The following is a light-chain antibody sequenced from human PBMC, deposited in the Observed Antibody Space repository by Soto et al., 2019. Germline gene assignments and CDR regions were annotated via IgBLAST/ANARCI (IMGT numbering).Light chain of an antibody. V-gene: IGKV3-20*01. Sequence: EIGLTQSPGTLSLSPGERATLSCRASQSVSNNYLAWYQQKPGQAPRLLIYGASNRATGIPDRFSGSGSGTDFTLTISRLEPEDFAVYYCQQYGSSGTFSQGTKVAIK. J-gene: IGKJ1*01. CDR1: QSVSNNY. CDR3: QQYGSSGT. CDR2: GAS.